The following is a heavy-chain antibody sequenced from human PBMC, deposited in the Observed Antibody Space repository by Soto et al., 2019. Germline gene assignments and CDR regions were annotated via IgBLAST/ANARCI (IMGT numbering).Heavy chain of an antibody. CDR2: IRYDGTEK. V-gene: IGHV3-33*01. CDR3: ARDFTQVGPLDF. Sequence: PGGCRRLAWAASGFIVSRFSLHWVRQAPGKGLEWVAVIRYDGTEKYNGDSVKGRFTISRDNSKNTVYMEMTSLKAEDTAVYYCARDFTQVGPLDFWGQGTLVTVSS. J-gene: IGHJ4*02. D-gene: IGHD1-26*01. CDR1: GFIVSRFS.